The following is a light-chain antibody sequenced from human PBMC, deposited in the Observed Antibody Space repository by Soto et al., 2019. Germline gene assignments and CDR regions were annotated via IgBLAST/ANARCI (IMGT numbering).Light chain of an antibody. V-gene: IGKV3-20*01. Sequence: EIVLTQSPITLSLSPGERATLSCRASQSVSDSYLAWYQQKPDQAPRLLIYASSRATGIPDRFSGSGSGTDFTLTISRLEPEDFAVYYCQHYGTSGLFGPGTKVDIK. CDR2: AS. CDR1: QSVSDSY. J-gene: IGKJ3*01. CDR3: QHYGTSGL.